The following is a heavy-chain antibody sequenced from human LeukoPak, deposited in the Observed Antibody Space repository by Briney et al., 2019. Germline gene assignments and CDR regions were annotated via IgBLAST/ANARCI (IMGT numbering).Heavy chain of an antibody. CDR2: ISSSGSTI. J-gene: IGHJ2*01. CDR1: GFTFSSYE. V-gene: IGHV3-48*03. D-gene: IGHD2-8*01. CDR3: AQSTSMRYFSDI. Sequence: PGGSLRLSCAASGFTFSSYEMNWVRQAPGKGLEWVSYISSSGSTIYYADSVKGRFTVSRDNSVFLQIINLRAEGTAVYYCAQSTSMRYFSDIWGRGTLVTVSS.